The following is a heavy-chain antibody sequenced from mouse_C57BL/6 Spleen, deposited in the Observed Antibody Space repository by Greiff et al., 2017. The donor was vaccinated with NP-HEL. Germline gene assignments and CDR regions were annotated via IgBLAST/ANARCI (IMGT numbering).Heavy chain of an antibody. D-gene: IGHD2-3*01. V-gene: IGHV3-1*01. J-gene: IGHJ4*01. CDR3: ARANDGYGAMDY. CDR1: GYSITSGYD. CDR2: ISYSGST. Sequence: EVQLQESGPGMVKPSQSLSLTCTVTGYSITSGYDWHWIRHFPGNKLEWMGYISYSGSTNYNPSLKSRISITHDTSKNHFFLKLNSVTTEDTATYYCARANDGYGAMDYWGQGTSVTVSS.